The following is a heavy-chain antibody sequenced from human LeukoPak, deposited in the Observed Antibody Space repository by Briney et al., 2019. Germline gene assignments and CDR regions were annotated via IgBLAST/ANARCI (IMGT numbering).Heavy chain of an antibody. CDR1: GYSISSGYY. CDR3: AAGIEVAGAPFDY. D-gene: IGHD6-19*01. J-gene: IGHJ4*02. Sequence: SETLSLTCTVSGYSISSGYYWGWIRQPPGKGLEWIGSIYHSGSTYYNPSLKSRVTISVDTSKNQFSLKLSSVTAADMAVYYCAAGIEVAGAPFDYWGQGTLVTVSS. V-gene: IGHV4-38-2*02. CDR2: IYHSGST.